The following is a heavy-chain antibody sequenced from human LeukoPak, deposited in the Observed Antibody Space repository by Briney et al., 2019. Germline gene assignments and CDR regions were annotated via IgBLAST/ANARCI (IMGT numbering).Heavy chain of an antibody. CDR1: GYSTSSGYY. CDR2: IYHSGST. CDR3: ARARSYYYDSSGYPNWFDP. J-gene: IGHJ5*02. Sequence: SETLSLTCTVSGYSTSSGYYWGWIRQPPGKGLEWIESIYHSGSTYYNPSLKSRVTISVDTSKNQFSLKLSSVTAADTAVYYCARARSYYYDSSGYPNWFDPWGQGTLVTVSS. D-gene: IGHD3-22*01. V-gene: IGHV4-38-2*02.